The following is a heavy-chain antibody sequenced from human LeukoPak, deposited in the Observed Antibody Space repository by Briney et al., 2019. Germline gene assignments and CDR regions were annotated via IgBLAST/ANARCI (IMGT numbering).Heavy chain of an antibody. J-gene: IGHJ1*01. V-gene: IGHV1-18*01. D-gene: IGHD6-19*01. CDR3: VSSHSSGWYQYFQH. Sequence: ASVKVSCKASGYTFTSHGIIWVRQAPGQGFEWLGWISAYNGNRNYAQNFQGRFTMTTDTSTSTAYMELRSLRSDDTAVYYCVSSHSSGWYQYFQHWGQGTLVTVSS. CDR1: GYTFTSHG. CDR2: ISAYNGNR.